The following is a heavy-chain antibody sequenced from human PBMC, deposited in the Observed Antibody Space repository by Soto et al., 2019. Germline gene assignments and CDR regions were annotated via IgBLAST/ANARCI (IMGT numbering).Heavy chain of an antibody. V-gene: IGHV4-61*05. CDR2: IYHSGSA. J-gene: IGHJ6*02. Sequence: PSETLSLTCTFSGGSMSSSHYWTWIRQSPGKGLEWIGDIYHSGSANYNPSLQSRATISVDKSKNQFSLELSSVTAADTAVYYCARDERDGLSRFMDLWGQGTTVTVSS. CDR3: ARDERDGLSRFMDL. CDR1: GGSMSSSHY. D-gene: IGHD3-16*02.